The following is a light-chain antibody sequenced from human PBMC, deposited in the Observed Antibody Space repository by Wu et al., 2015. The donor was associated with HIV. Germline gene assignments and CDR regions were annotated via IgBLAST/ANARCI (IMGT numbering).Light chain of an antibody. CDR3: QQLNSYPLT. CDR2: AAS. CDR1: QGISSF. Sequence: IQLTQSPSSLSASVGDRVTITCRASQGISSFLAWYQQKPGKAPNLLIYAASTLQSGVPSRFRGSGSGTDFILTITSLRPEDFATYYCQQLNSYPLTFGEGPRWRSN. V-gene: IGKV1-9*01. J-gene: IGKJ4*01.